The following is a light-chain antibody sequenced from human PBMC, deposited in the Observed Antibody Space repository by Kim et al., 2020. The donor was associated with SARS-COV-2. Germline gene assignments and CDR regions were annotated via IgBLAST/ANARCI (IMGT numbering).Light chain of an antibody. J-gene: IGKJ4*01. V-gene: IGKV1-39*01. CDR2: GAS. CDR3: QQSYNMPRT. CDR1: QSIGTH. Sequence: DIQMTQSPSSLSASVGDRVTITCRASQSIGTHLNWYQQKPGKAPKLLIFGASSLQSGVPSRFSGSGSGTEFTLTISSLQAVNIATYSCQQSYNMPRTLVGGTKVDIK.